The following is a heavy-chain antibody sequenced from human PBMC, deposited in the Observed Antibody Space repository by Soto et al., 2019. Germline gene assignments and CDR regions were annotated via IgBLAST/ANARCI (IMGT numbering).Heavy chain of an antibody. J-gene: IGHJ3*02. CDR1: GFTFSSYE. D-gene: IGHD6-6*01. CDR2: ISSSGSTI. Sequence: GGSLRLSCAASGFTFSSYEMNWVRQAPGKGLEWVSYISSSGSTIYYADSVKGRFTISRDNAKNSLYLQMNSLRAEDTAVYYCARARTPDAFDIWGQGTMVTVSS. CDR3: ARARTPDAFDI. V-gene: IGHV3-48*03.